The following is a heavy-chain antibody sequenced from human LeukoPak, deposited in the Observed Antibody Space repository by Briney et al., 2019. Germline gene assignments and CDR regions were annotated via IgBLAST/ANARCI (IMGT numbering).Heavy chain of an antibody. Sequence: ASVKVSCKASGGTFSSYAISWVRQAPGQGLEWMGGIIPIFGTANYAQKFQGRVTITADKSTSTAYMELSSLRSEDTAVYYCARSELDDILTGYLYYFDYRGQGTLVTVSS. CDR1: GGTFSSYA. CDR2: IIPIFGTA. J-gene: IGHJ4*02. V-gene: IGHV1-69*06. CDR3: ARSELDDILTGYLYYFDY. D-gene: IGHD3-9*01.